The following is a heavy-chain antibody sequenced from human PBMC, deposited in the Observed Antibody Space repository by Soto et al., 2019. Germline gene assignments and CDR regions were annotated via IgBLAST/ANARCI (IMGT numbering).Heavy chain of an antibody. Sequence: GGSRRLACVVAGFTFSMYWMDWVRQVPGQSPFWVSRIIDYVTTTNHTDSVRGRFTISRDNSTTTPSLHMNNLKPDDTAIYYCTRGPRADSSGTQAHWGQGTPVTVSS. V-gene: IGHV3-74*01. CDR1: GFTFSMYW. CDR2: IIDYVTTT. D-gene: IGHD1-26*01. CDR3: TRGPRADSSGTQAH. J-gene: IGHJ4*02.